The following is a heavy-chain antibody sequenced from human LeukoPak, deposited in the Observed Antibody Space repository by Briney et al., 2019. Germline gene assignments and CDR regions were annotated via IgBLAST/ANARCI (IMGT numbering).Heavy chain of an antibody. D-gene: IGHD5-12*01. J-gene: IGHJ4*02. CDR3: AKEESIVATITASGY. Sequence: PGGSLRLSCAASGFTFSSYAMNWVRQAPGKGLEWVSAISGAGDSTYYADSVKGRFTVSRDNSKNTLYLQMNSLRAEDTAVYFCAKEESIVATITASGYWGQGTLVTVSS. CDR1: GFTFSSYA. CDR2: ISGAGDST. V-gene: IGHV3-23*01.